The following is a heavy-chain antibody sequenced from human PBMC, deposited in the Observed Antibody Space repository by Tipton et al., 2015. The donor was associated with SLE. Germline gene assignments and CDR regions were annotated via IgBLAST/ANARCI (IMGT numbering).Heavy chain of an antibody. CDR2: IYTSGST. Sequence: TLSLTCTVSGGSISSGSYYWSWIRQPAGKGLEWIGRIYTSGSTNYNPSLKSRVTISVDTSKNQFSLKLSSVTAADTAVYYCARSALTTVTTWEYFQHWGQGTLVTVSS. D-gene: IGHD4-11*01. CDR3: ARSALTTVTTWEYFQH. V-gene: IGHV4-61*02. CDR1: GGSISSGSYY. J-gene: IGHJ1*01.